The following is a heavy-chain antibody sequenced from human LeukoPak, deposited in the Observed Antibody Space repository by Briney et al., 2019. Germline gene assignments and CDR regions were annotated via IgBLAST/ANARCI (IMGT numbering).Heavy chain of an antibody. Sequence: PSETLSLTCAVSGGSISSSNWWSWIRQPPGKGLEWIGEINPSGSTHCNPSLKSRVTISVDTSKNQFSLKLSSVTAADTAVYYCAFKMYSSGWRLYWGQGTLVTVSS. V-gene: IGHV4-4*02. CDR1: GGSISSSNW. J-gene: IGHJ4*02. D-gene: IGHD6-25*01. CDR2: INPSGST. CDR3: AFKMYSSGWRLY.